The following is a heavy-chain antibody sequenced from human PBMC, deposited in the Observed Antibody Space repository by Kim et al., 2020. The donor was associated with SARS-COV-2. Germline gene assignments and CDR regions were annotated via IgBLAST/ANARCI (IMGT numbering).Heavy chain of an antibody. Sequence: SLKSRVTITVDTSKTQFSLKVSSVTAADTAVYYCARGGHYGSGSYYLFDYWGQGTLVTVSS. D-gene: IGHD3-10*01. J-gene: IGHJ4*02. V-gene: IGHV4-34*01. CDR3: ARGGHYGSGSYYLFDY.